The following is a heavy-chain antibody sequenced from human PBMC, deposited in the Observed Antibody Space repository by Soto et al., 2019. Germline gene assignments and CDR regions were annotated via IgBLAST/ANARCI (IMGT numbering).Heavy chain of an antibody. CDR2: ISSSSSTI. Sequence: GGSLRLSCAASGFTFSSYSMNWVRQAPGKGLEWVSYISSSSSTIYYADSVKGRFTNSRDNAKNSLYLQMNSLRDEDTAVYYCARDQMEWLQLVYFDYWGQGTLVTVSS. D-gene: IGHD5-12*01. CDR1: GFTFSSYS. J-gene: IGHJ4*02. V-gene: IGHV3-48*02. CDR3: ARDQMEWLQLVYFDY.